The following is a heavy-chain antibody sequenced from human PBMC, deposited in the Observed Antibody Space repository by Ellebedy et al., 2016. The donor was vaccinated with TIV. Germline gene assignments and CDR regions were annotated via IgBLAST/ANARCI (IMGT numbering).Heavy chain of an antibody. Sequence: GGSLRLXCAASGFTFSSCGMHWVRQAPGKGLEWVAVIWYDGSYKYYADSVKGRFTISRDNSNNPLYLQINSLRAEDTAVYYCVRDVGGRKWMDVWGKGTTVTVSS. CDR3: VRDVGGRKWMDV. J-gene: IGHJ6*04. D-gene: IGHD1-26*01. CDR1: GFTFSSCG. CDR2: IWYDGSYK. V-gene: IGHV3-33*01.